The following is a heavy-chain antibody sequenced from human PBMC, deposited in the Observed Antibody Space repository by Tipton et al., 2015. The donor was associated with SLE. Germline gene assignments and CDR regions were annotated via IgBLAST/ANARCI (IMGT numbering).Heavy chain of an antibody. V-gene: IGHV3-74*01. CDR3: VREGDTAFDY. D-gene: IGHD5-18*01. J-gene: IGHJ4*02. CDR1: GFSVSSGY. Sequence: SLRLSCAASGFSVSSGYMIWVRQAPGKGLVWVSRMNSDGSNIFYSDSVKGRFTISRDNAKNTVYLQMNSLRAEDTAVYYCVREGDTAFDYWGQGTLVTVSS. CDR2: MNSDGSNI.